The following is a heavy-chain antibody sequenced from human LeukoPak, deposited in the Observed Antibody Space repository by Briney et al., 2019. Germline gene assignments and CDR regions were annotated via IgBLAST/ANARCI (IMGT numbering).Heavy chain of an antibody. CDR1: GGSFSGYY. CDR2: INHSGST. V-gene: IGHV4-34*01. D-gene: IGHD3-22*01. Sequence: PSETLSLTCAVYGGSFSGYYWSWIRQPPGKGLEWIGEINHSGSTNYNPSLKSRVTISVDTSKNQFSLKLNSVTAADTAVYYCAKSNGYGLIDIWGQGKMVTVSS. CDR3: AKSNGYGLIDI. J-gene: IGHJ3*02.